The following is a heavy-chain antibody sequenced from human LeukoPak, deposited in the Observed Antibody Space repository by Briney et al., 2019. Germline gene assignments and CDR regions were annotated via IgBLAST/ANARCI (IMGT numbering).Heavy chain of an antibody. D-gene: IGHD3/OR15-3a*01. Sequence: SETLSLTCAVYGGSFSGYYWSWIRQPPGKGLEWMGEINHSGSTNYNPSLKSGGTISVDTSKNQFSLKLSSVTAADTAVYYGARGVKLRTGYTGFDYWGQGTLVTVSS. J-gene: IGHJ4*02. V-gene: IGHV4-34*01. CDR1: GGSFSGYY. CDR2: INHSGST. CDR3: ARGVKLRTGYTGFDY.